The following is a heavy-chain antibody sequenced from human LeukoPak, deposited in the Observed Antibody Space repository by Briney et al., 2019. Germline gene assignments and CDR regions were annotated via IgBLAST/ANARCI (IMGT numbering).Heavy chain of an antibody. CDR2: IRSKSDDYAT. CDR1: GFTFSDSD. Sequence: GGSLRLSCAGSGFTFSDSDIHWVRQASGKGLEWVGRIRSKSDDYATAYDTSVKGRFTVSRDDSKNTAYLQMSSLKTEDTAVYYCSSRDGNSGNWGLGTLVTVSS. J-gene: IGHJ4*02. D-gene: IGHD5-24*01. CDR3: SSRDGNSGN. V-gene: IGHV3-73*01.